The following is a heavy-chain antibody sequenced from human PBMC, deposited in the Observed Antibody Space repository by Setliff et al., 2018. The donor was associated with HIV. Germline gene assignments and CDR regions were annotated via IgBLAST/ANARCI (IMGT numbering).Heavy chain of an antibody. CDR3: ARTDYGGPGYMDV. CDR2: INPSGDST. D-gene: IGHD4-17*01. Sequence: ASVKVSCKASGFTFTRYYMHWVRQAPGQGLEWMGIINPSGDSTTYAQKFQGRVTMTRDTSTSTAYMELRSLRSDDTAVYYCARTDYGGPGYMDVWGKGTTVTVSS. J-gene: IGHJ6*03. V-gene: IGHV1-46*01. CDR1: GFTFTRYY.